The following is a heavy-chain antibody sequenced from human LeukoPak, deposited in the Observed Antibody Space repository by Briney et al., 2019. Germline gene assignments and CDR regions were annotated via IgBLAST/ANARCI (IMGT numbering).Heavy chain of an antibody. CDR3: TRGLYYESSGPDAFDI. D-gene: IGHD3-22*01. J-gene: IGHJ3*02. Sequence: GGSLRLSCAASGFSFSNYCMNWVRQAPGKGLEWVSSISSSSSYIYYADSLKGRLTISRDNAKNSLYLEIHSLTADDMAVYYCTRGLYYESSGPDAFDIWGQGTMVTVS. CDR2: ISSSSSYI. CDR1: GFSFSNYC. V-gene: IGHV3-21*01.